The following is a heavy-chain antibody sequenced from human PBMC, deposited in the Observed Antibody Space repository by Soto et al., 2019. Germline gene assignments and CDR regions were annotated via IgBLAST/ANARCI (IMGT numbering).Heavy chain of an antibody. CDR1: GGTFSSYA. CDR3: ASQRGSGSSGHQYYCDY. CDR2: IIPIFGTA. Sequence: QVQLVQSGAEVKKPGSSVKVSCKASGGTFSSYAISWVRQAPGQGLEWMGGIIPIFGTANYAQKFQGRVTITADESTSTAYMELSSLRSEDTAVYYCASQRGSGSSGHQYYCDYWGQGTLVPVSS. D-gene: IGHD6-19*01. V-gene: IGHV1-69*12. J-gene: IGHJ4*02.